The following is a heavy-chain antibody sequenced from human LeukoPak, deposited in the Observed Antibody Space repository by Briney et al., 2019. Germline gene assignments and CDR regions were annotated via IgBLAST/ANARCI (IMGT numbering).Heavy chain of an antibody. CDR2: ISGSGDNT. J-gene: IGHJ4*02. D-gene: IGHD4-17*01. Sequence: PGGSLRLSCAASRFTFSNYAMNWVRQAPGKGLEWASSISGSGDNTHYADSVKGRFTISRDNSKNMMYLQMNSLRADDTALYYCARDRYGDYSFDYWGQGVLVTVSS. V-gene: IGHV3-23*01. CDR1: RFTFSNYA. CDR3: ARDRYGDYSFDY.